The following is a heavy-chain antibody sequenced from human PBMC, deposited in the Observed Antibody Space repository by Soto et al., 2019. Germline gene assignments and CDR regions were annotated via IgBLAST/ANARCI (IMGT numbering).Heavy chain of an antibody. V-gene: IGHV3-33*01. D-gene: IGHD3-16*02. CDR1: GFTFSSYG. J-gene: IGHJ4*02. CDR2: IWYDGSNK. CDR3: ASFVIDHSGHHVLAY. Sequence: PGGYPRLSCAASGFTFSSYGMHWVRQAPGKGLEWVAVIWYDGSNKYYADSVKGRFSISRDNSKNTLYLQMNSLKAEDTAVYYRASFVIDHSGHHVLAYRGQGSLV.